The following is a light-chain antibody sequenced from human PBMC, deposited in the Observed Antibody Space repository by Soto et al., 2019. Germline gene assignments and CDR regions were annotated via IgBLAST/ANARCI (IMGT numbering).Light chain of an antibody. CDR1: QSVSNNY. CDR2: GAS. V-gene: IGKV3-20*01. J-gene: IGKJ1*01. CDR3: QQYGSSGT. Sequence: IVFTPSPSTLSLSPGERATLPCRASQSVSNNYLAWYQQKPGQAPRLLIYGASNRATGIPDRLSGSGSGTDFTLTISRLEPEDFAVYYCQQYGSSGTFGQGTKVDIK.